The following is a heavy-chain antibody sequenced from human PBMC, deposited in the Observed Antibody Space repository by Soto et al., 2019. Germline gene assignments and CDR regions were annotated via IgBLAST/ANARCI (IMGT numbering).Heavy chain of an antibody. CDR3: ARGYASGLPGY. J-gene: IGHJ4*02. CDR2: IYDSGNT. CDR1: GASISSYS. D-gene: IGHD6-19*01. Sequence: SETLSLTCTVSGASISSYSWNWIRQPPGKGLEWIGYIYDSGNTNFNPSLRSRVSISADRSKNHFSMNLTSVTAADTAVYYCARGYASGLPGYWGQGILVTVSS. V-gene: IGHV4-59*12.